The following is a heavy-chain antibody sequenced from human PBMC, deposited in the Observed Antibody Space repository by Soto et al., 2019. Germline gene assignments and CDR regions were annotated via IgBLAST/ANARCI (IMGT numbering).Heavy chain of an antibody. V-gene: IGHV4-59*08. CDR1: GGSFSGYY. CDR3: ARRGYCSGGSCYLLDYYYYMDV. J-gene: IGHJ6*03. CDR2: IYYSGST. D-gene: IGHD2-15*01. Sequence: SETLSLTCAVYGGSFSGYYWSWIRQPPGKGLEWIGYIYYSGSTNYNPSLKSRVTISVDTSRNQFSLKLSSVTAADTAVYYCARRGYCSGGSCYLLDYYYYMDVWGKGTTVTVSS.